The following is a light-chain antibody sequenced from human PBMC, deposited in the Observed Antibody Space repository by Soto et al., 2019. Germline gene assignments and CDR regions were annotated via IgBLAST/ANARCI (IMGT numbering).Light chain of an antibody. CDR3: LQYINMSPWT. CDR2: GAS. Sequence: IVMTQSPFTLSVSAGEGATLSCRASQYVGSNLAWYQQKPGQAPRLLIYGASTRASGVPARFSGSGSETDFTLTISSLQSEDFAIYYCLQYINMSPWTFGQGTKVDIK. V-gene: IGKV3-15*01. CDR1: QYVGSN. J-gene: IGKJ1*01.